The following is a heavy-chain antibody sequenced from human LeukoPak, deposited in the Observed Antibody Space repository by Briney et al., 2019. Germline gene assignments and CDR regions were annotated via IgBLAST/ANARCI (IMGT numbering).Heavy chain of an antibody. D-gene: IGHD3/OR15-3a*01. Sequence: GSLRLSCAASGFTFSTYDMHWVRQPTGKGLEWVAAISTRGDTFYAGSVRGRFTVSRDNGKNSFYLQMTSLRVGDTAVYYCARGTDGFDPWGQGTLVTVSS. CDR1: GFTFSTYD. V-gene: IGHV3-13*01. CDR3: ARGTDGFDP. CDR2: ISTRGDT. J-gene: IGHJ5*02.